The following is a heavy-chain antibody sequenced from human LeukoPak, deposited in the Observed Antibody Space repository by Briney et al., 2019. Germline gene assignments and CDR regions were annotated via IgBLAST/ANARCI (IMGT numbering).Heavy chain of an antibody. V-gene: IGHV4-38-2*02. Sequence: SETLSLTCTVSGYSISSGYYWGWIRQPPGKGLEWIGSIYHSGSTYYNPSLKSRVTISVDTSKNQFSLKLSSVTAADTAVYYCARSDSEISSFNDWGQGTLVTVSS. D-gene: IGHD2-15*01. J-gene: IGHJ4*02. CDR2: IYHSGST. CDR3: ARSDSEISSFND. CDR1: GYSISSGYY.